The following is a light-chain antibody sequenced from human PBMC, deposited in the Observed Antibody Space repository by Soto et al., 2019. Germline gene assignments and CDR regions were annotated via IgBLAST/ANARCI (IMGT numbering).Light chain of an antibody. CDR2: AAS. J-gene: IGKJ2*01. CDR3: QQTDSAPPFT. Sequence: DIPMTQSPSSLSASVGDSVAITCRASQTIRKHLNWYQQKLGGAPKLLIFAASSLPTGVPSRFSGTGSGTDFTLTINHLQPEDFATYYCQQTDSAPPFTFGQGTKLDMK. CDR1: QTIRKH. V-gene: IGKV1-39*01.